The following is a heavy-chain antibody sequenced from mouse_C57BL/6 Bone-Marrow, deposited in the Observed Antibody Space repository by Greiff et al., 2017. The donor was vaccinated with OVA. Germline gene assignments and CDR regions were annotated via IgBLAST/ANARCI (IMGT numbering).Heavy chain of an antibody. CDR1: GYAFSSSW. CDR2: IYPGDGDT. V-gene: IGHV1-82*01. D-gene: IGHD2-4*01. J-gene: IGHJ3*01. CDR3: ARVDYDGAWFAY. Sequence: VQLQQSGPELVKPGASVKISCKASGYAFSSSWMNWVKQRPGKGLEWIGRIYPGDGDTNYNGKFKGKATLPADQSSSTAYMQLRSLTSEDSAVYVCARVDYDGAWFAYWGQGTLVTVSA.